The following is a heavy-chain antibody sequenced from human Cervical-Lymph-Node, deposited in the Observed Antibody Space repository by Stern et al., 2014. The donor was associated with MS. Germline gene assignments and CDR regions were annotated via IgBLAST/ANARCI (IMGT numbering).Heavy chain of an antibody. V-gene: IGHV1-46*02. Sequence: VQLVASGAEVKKPGASVKVSCEASGYTFNRYYIHWVRQAPGKGLQWMGMINPSGGSTNYAQKFQGRVTMTRDTSTSTVYMELNSLRSDDTATYYCARDAHGDSFDYWGQGTLVTVSS. CDR3: ARDAHGDSFDY. J-gene: IGHJ4*02. CDR2: INPSGGST. D-gene: IGHD4-17*01. CDR1: GYTFNRYY.